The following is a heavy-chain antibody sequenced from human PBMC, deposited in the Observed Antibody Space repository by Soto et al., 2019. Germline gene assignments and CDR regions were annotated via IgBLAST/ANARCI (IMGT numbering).Heavy chain of an antibody. V-gene: IGHV4-39*01. J-gene: IGHJ6*02. CDR1: GYSVSSSDYY. CDR3: APLSVSLSGPYGIHV. CDR2: MLYSGLT. Sequence: SETLSLTCSVSGYSVSSSDYYWAWIRQPPGKGLEWIGSMLYSGLTYYNPSLKGRVTLSVDTSKNQFSVRLNSVTASDTAVYYCAPLSVSLSGPYGIHVWGQGTTVTVS. D-gene: IGHD2-15*01.